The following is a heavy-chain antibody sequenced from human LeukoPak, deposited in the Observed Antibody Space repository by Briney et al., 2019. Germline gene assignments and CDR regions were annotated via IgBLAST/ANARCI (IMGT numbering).Heavy chain of an antibody. CDR1: GFTFNTYG. D-gene: IGHD6-19*01. CDR3: ARRAPGYGSGWLDS. Sequence: GGSLRLSCEVSGFTFNTYGIHWVRQTPGKGLEWVALISYDGTKKWYTDSVKGRFTISRDNSKNTLYLQMDSLRTEDMAVYYCARRAPGYGSGWLDSWGQGTLVTVSS. CDR2: ISYDGTKK. V-gene: IGHV3-30*03. J-gene: IGHJ5*01.